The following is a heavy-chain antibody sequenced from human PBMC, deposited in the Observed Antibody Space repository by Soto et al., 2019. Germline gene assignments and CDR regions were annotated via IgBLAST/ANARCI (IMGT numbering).Heavy chain of an antibody. J-gene: IGHJ4*02. V-gene: IGHV3-23*01. CDR3: ASVGAYYYDISGQVDY. Sequence: EVQLLESGGGLVQPGGSLRLSCAASGFTFSSYAMSWVRQAPGKGLEWVSAISGSGGSTYYADSVKGRFTISRDNSKNTLYLQMNSLRAEDTAVYYCASVGAYYYDISGQVDYWGQGTLVTVSS. D-gene: IGHD3-22*01. CDR2: ISGSGGST. CDR1: GFTFSSYA.